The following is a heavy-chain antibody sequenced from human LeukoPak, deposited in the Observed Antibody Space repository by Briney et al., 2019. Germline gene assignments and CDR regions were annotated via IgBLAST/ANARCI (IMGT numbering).Heavy chain of an antibody. D-gene: IGHD3-10*01. CDR3: ARDSPSDYYGSGSYYTLFDY. J-gene: IGHJ4*02. Sequence: ASVKVSCKASGYTFTSHGISWVRQAPGQGLEWMGWISAYDGNTNYAQKLQGRVTMTTDTSTSTAYMELRSLRSDDTAVYYCARDSPSDYYGSGSYYTLFDYWGQGTLVTVSS. CDR2: ISAYDGNT. V-gene: IGHV1-18*04. CDR1: GYTFTSHG.